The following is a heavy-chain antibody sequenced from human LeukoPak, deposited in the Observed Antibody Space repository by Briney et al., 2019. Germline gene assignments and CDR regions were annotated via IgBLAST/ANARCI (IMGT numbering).Heavy chain of an antibody. CDR2: IKQDGSEV. J-gene: IGHJ2*01. CDR1: GFSFSTFW. CDR3: ARDLGNWQKREWYFDL. D-gene: IGHD1-1*01. Sequence: PGGSLRLSCAASGFSFSTFWMSWVRQAPGKGLEWVANIKQDGSEVHYVDSVEGRFTISRDNAKNSLYLQMNSLRAEDTAVYYCARDLGNWQKREWYFDLWGRGTLVTVSS. V-gene: IGHV3-7*01.